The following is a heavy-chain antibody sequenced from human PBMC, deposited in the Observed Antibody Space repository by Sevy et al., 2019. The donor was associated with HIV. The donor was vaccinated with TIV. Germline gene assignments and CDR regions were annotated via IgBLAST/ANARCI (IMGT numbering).Heavy chain of an antibody. CDR1: GSGFRFDDYA. V-gene: IGHV3-9*01. CDR2: ISWNGFST. Sequence: SLRLSCVASGSGFRFDDYAMNWVRQAPGKGLEWVAGISWNGFSTGYGDSVKGRATISRDNAKNSVYLQMNNLRDEDTALYYCAKDTVPVGYRFDYQYTYYYGMDVWGQGTTVTVSS. J-gene: IGHJ6*02. CDR3: AKDTVPVGYRFDYQYTYYYGMDV. D-gene: IGHD5-18*01.